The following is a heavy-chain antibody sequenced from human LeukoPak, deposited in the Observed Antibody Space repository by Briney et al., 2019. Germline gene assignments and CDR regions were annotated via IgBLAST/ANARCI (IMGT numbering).Heavy chain of an antibody. CDR3: ARIDNYDTLTGYYISYYYYMDV. CDR1: GFTFSIYS. D-gene: IGHD3-9*01. J-gene: IGHJ6*03. Sequence: GRSLRLSCAASGFTFSIYSMNWVRHAPGKGLEWVSYISSSSSTIYYADSVKGRFTISRDNAKNSLYLQMNSLRAEDTAVYYCARIDNYDTLTGYYISYYYYMDVWGKGTTVTVSS. CDR2: ISSSSSTI. V-gene: IGHV3-48*01.